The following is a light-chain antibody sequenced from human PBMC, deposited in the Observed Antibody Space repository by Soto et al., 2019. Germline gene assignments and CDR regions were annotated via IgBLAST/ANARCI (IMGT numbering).Light chain of an antibody. CDR1: QSVSSSY. V-gene: IGKV3-20*01. CDR3: QQYDSSPLT. J-gene: IGKJ3*01. CDR2: AAS. Sequence: EIVLTQSPGTLSLSPGERATLSCRASQSVSSSYLAWYQQKPGQAPRLLIYAASSRATGIPDRFSGSGSGTDFTITISRLEPDDFAVYYCQQYDSSPLTFGPGTKVDIK.